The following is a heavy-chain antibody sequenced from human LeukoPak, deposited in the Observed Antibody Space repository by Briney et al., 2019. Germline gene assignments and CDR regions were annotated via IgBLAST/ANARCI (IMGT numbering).Heavy chain of an antibody. J-gene: IGHJ4*02. CDR3: ARGGYDFWSGYPLDY. CDR2: INHSGST. Sequence: PSETLSLTCAVYGGSFSGYYWSWIRQPPGKGLAWIGEINHSGSTNYNPSLKSRVTISVDTSKNQFSLKLSSVTAADTAVYYCARGGYDFWSGYPLDYWGQGTLVTVSS. D-gene: IGHD3-3*01. CDR1: GGSFSGYY. V-gene: IGHV4-34*01.